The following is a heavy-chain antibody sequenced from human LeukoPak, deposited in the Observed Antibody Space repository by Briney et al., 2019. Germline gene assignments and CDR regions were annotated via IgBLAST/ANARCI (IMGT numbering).Heavy chain of an antibody. D-gene: IGHD2-2*01. V-gene: IGHV3-7*05. CDR3: TRIIVEVPGISDYCDS. J-gene: IGHJ4*02. Sequence: GGSLRLSCAASGFTFSSHWMYCVRQAPGKGLEWVANIQPDGGDTYYVDSVKGRFTISRDNAKNSLYLQMNGLRVEDTAVYYCTRIIVEVPGISDYCDSWGQGTLVTVSS. CDR1: GFTFSSHW. CDR2: IQPDGGDT.